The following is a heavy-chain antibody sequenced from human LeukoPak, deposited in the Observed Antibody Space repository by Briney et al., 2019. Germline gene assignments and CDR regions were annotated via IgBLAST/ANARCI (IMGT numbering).Heavy chain of an antibody. CDR3: AKDYGDYGGGMDV. V-gene: IGHV3-30*18. D-gene: IGHD4-17*01. CDR2: ISYDGSNK. CDR1: GFTFSSYG. J-gene: IGHJ6*02. Sequence: PGRSLRLSCAASGFTFSSYGMHWVRQAPGKGLEWVAVISYDGSNKYYADSVKGRFTISRDNSKNTLYLQMNSLRAEDTAVYYCAKDYGDYGGGMDVWGQGTTVTVSS.